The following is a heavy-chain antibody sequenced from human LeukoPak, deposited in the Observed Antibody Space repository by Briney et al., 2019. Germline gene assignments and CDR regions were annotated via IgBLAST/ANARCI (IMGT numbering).Heavy chain of an antibody. CDR3: ARRESSHYYYYMDV. Sequence: GGSLRLSCVASGFTFSSYSMNWVRQAPGKGLEWVAYISTSSRNIYYADSVKGRFTMSRDNAKNSLYLQMESLRAEDTAVYYCARRESSHYYYYMDVWGNGTMVTVSS. J-gene: IGHJ6*03. CDR2: ISTSSRNI. CDR1: GFTFSSYS. D-gene: IGHD3-10*01. V-gene: IGHV3-48*01.